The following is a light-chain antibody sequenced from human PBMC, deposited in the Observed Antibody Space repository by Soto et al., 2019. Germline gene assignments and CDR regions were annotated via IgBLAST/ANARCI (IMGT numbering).Light chain of an antibody. CDR3: SSYTSSSPRV. CDR2: EVS. J-gene: IGLJ3*02. V-gene: IGLV2-14*01. CDR1: SSDVGGYNY. Sequence: QSALTQPASVSVSPGQSITISCTGTSSDVGGYNYVSWYQQHPGKAPKLMIYEVSNRPSGVSNRFSGSKSGNTASLTISGLQAEDEADYYCSSYTSSSPRVFGGGTKLTVL.